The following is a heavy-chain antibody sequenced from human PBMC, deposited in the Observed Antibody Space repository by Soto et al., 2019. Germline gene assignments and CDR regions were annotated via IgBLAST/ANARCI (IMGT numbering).Heavy chain of an antibody. V-gene: IGHV1-69*02. CDR1: GGTFSSYT. CDR2: IIPILGIA. D-gene: IGHD2-15*01. Sequence: SVKVSCKASGGTFSSYTISWVRQAPGQGLEWMGRIIPILGIANYAQKFQGRVTITADKSTSTAYMELSSLRSEDTAVYYCPRLGYCSGGSCVKGAFDLWGQGTMVTVS. J-gene: IGHJ3*01. CDR3: PRLGYCSGGSCVKGAFDL.